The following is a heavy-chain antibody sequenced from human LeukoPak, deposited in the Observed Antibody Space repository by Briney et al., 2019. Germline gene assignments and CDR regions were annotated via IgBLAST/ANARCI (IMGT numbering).Heavy chain of an antibody. J-gene: IGHJ4*02. V-gene: IGHV4-34*01. Sequence: SETLSLTCAVYGGSFSGYYWSWIRQPPGKGLEWIGEINHSGSTNYNPSLKSRVTISVDTSKNQFSLKLGSVTAADTAVYYCARGVGATTRDFDYWGQGTLVTVSS. CDR2: INHSGST. D-gene: IGHD1-26*01. CDR1: GGSFSGYY. CDR3: ARGVGATTRDFDY.